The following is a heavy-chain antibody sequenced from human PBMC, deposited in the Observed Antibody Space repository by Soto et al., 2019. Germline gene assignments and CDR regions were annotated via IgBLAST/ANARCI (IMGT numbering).Heavy chain of an antibody. Sequence: EVQLVESGGRLIQPGGSLRLSCAASGVTVNTNYMSWVRQSPGKGLEWVSLFESGGSIYYADSVKGRFTISRDNFKNTLSLQMNSPRVEDTAVYYCASTTVWKNAFEIWGQGTLVSVSS. CDR2: FESGGSI. D-gene: IGHD3-16*01. J-gene: IGHJ3*02. CDR3: ASTTVWKNAFEI. CDR1: GVTVNTNY. V-gene: IGHV3-53*01.